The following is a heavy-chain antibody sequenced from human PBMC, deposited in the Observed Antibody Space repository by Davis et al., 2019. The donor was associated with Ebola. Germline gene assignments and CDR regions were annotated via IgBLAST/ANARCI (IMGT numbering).Heavy chain of an antibody. CDR1: GYTFSSYA. V-gene: IGHV1-69*06. CDR3: ARWYCSGGSCYTTRREYYGMDV. Sequence: SVKVSCKASGYTFSSYAISWVRQAPGQGLEWMGGIIPIFGTANYAQKFQGRVTITADKSTSTAYMELSSLRSEDTAVYYCARWYCSGGSCYTTRREYYGMDVWGQGTTVTVSS. CDR2: IIPIFGTA. D-gene: IGHD2-15*01. J-gene: IGHJ6*02.